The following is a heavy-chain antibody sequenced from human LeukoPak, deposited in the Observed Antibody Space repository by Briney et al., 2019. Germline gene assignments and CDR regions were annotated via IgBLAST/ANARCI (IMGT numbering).Heavy chain of an antibody. CDR3: ATSVLRHFDWLLRGNY. CDR2: ISGSGGST. CDR1: GFTFSSYA. J-gene: IGHJ4*02. V-gene: IGHV3-23*01. Sequence: GGSLRLSCAASGFTFSSYAMSWVRQAPGKGLEWVSAISGSGGSTYYAGSVKGRFTISRDNSRNTLYLQMNGLGADDTAVYYCATSVLRHFDWLLRGNYWGQGALVTVSS. D-gene: IGHD3-9*01.